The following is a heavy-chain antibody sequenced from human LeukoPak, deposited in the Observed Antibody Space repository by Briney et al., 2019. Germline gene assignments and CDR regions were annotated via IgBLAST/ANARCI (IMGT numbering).Heavy chain of an antibody. CDR3: AKDVSDYVWGNYRHIDS. Sequence: GGSLRLSCAASGFTFDDYAMRWVRQVAGKGMEWVACISWDGDHVHFAHALKSRFSTSRDTVKSSLYLQINSLRDEDTALYYCAKDVSDYVWGNYRHIDSWGQGTLVTVSS. J-gene: IGHJ4*02. CDR2: ISWDGDHV. V-gene: IGHV3-9*01. CDR1: GFTFDDYA. D-gene: IGHD3-16*02.